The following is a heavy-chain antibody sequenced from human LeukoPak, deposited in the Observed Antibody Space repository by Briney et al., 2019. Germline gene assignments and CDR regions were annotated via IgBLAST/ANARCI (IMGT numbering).Heavy chain of an antibody. CDR2: IYPGGTTA. J-gene: IGHJ4*02. CDR3: ARTLEVGNRSGRRWYFDF. Sequence: GESLKISCRGSGYGISGYCTVWVRQMAGEDLEWMVFIYPGGTTATYRPSFQGQVTISVNKSISTAYLQWSSLKASDTAMYYCARTLEVGNRSGRRWYFDFWGQGTLVTVSS. V-gene: IGHV5-51*01. CDR1: GYGISGYC. D-gene: IGHD6-19*01.